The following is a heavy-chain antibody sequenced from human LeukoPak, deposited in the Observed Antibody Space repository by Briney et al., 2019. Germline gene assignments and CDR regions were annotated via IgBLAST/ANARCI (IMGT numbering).Heavy chain of an antibody. V-gene: IGHV4-34*01. CDR3: ARAVSVAVGKYYYYYYGMDV. D-gene: IGHD1-26*01. J-gene: IGHJ6*02. CDR1: GGSFSGYY. CDR2: INHSGST. Sequence: NPSETLSLTCAVYGGSFSGYYWSWIRQPPGKGLEWIGEINHSGSTNYNPSLKSRVTISVDTSKNQFSLTLSSVTAADTAVYYCARAVSVAVGKYYYYYYGMDVWGQGTTVTVSS.